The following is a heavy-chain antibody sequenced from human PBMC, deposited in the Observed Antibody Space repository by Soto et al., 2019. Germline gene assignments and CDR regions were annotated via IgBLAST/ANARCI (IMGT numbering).Heavy chain of an antibody. CDR1: GFSFSDSW. V-gene: IGHV3-7*01. CDR3: ASLGRHG. J-gene: IGHJ6*02. D-gene: IGHD3-16*01. Sequence: PXGSLKLSCAASGFSFSDSWMDWVRQAPGKGPEWVANIKEDGSEKNYVDSVKGRFTISRDNAKNSLYLQMNSLRAEDTAVYYCASLGRHGWGQGNTVTVSS. CDR2: IKEDGSEK.